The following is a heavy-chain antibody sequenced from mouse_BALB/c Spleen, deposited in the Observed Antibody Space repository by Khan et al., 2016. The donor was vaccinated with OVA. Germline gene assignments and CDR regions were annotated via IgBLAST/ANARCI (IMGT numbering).Heavy chain of an antibody. D-gene: IGHD2-14*01. CDR1: GDSITSGY. V-gene: IGHV3-8*02. J-gene: IGHJ3*01. CDR2: IIYSGST. Sequence: EVQLQESGPSLVKPSQTPSLTCSVTGDSITSGYWCWIRKFPGHKLEYMGYIIYSGSTYYNPSLKSRLSITRHTSTTPSSLQLNSVTTEDTATYYCARSTYRFAFVYWGQGTLVTVSA. CDR3: ARSTYRFAFVY.